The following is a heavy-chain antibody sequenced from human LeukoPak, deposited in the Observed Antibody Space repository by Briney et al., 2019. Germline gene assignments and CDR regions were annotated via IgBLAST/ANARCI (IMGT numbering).Heavy chain of an antibody. D-gene: IGHD3-10*01. CDR2: FDPEDGET. Sequence: ASVKVSCKVSGYTLTELSIHWVRQAPGKGLQWMGRFDPEDGETIYAQKFQGRVTMTRDTSTSTVYMELSSLRSEDTAVYYCARAMVRGLSNPFDYWGQGTLVTVSS. CDR1: GYTLTELS. V-gene: IGHV1-24*01. J-gene: IGHJ4*02. CDR3: ARAMVRGLSNPFDY.